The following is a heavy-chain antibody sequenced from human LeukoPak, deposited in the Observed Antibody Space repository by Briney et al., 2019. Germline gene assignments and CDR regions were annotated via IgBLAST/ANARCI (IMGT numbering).Heavy chain of an antibody. D-gene: IGHD4-23*01. CDR3: AKDLGDYGGNSDLNY. CDR1: GFTFSSYD. V-gene: IGHV3-30*18. J-gene: IGHJ4*02. Sequence: GRSLRLSCAASGFTFSSYDMHWVRQAPGKGLEWVAVISYDGSNKYYTDSVKGRFTISRDNSKNTLYLQMNSLRAEDTAVYYCAKDLGDYGGNSDLNYWGQGTLVTVSS. CDR2: ISYDGSNK.